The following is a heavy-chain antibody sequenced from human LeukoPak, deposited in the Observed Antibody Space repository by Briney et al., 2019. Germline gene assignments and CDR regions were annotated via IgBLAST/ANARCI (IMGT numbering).Heavy chain of an antibody. Sequence: SETLSLTCAVSGGSISSTNWWSWVRQPPGKGLEWIGEIYHSGNTNYNPSLKSRVTISVDKSKNQISLKLSSVTAADTAVYYCARDEERGYFDYWGQGTLVTVSS. V-gene: IGHV4-4*02. CDR1: GGSISSTNW. CDR3: ARDEERGYFDY. J-gene: IGHJ4*02. CDR2: IYHSGNT.